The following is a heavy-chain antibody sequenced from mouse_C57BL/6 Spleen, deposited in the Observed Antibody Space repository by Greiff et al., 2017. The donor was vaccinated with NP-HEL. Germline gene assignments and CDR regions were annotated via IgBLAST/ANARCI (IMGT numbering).Heavy chain of an antibody. D-gene: IGHD1-1*01. CDR2: ISDGGSYT. Sequence: EVHLVESGGGLVKPGGSLKLSCAASGFTFSSYAMSWVRQTPEKRLEWVATISDGGSYTYYPDNVKGRFTISRDHAKNNLYLQMSHLTSEDTAMYYRARESPEDYYYGDSSFDDWGKGTTLTVSS. CDR1: GFTFSSYA. CDR3: ARESPEDYYYGDSSFDD. J-gene: IGHJ2*01. V-gene: IGHV5-4*01.